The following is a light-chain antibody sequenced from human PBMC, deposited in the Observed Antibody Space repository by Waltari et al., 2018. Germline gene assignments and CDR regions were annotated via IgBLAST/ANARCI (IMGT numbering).Light chain of an antibody. CDR2: GAS. Sequence: DIQMTQSPSSLSAFVGDRVTISCRASQGIRNSVDWFQQKTGKAPKALMYGASTLHSGGPSRFSGSGFGTDFTLTISGLQPEDLATYYCLQYDSYPRTFGQGTKVEIK. V-gene: IGKV1-16*01. CDR3: LQYDSYPRT. J-gene: IGKJ1*01. CDR1: QGIRNS.